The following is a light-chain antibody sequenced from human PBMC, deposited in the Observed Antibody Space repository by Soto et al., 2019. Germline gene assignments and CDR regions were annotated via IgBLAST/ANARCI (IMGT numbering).Light chain of an antibody. J-gene: IGLJ1*01. Sequence: QSALPQPRSVSGSPGQSVTISCTGTSSDVGAYNFVSWYQQHPGKAPKRMIYDVSQRPSRDPDRFSGSKSGNTASLTISGLQAEDEADYYCCSYAGGYTWVFGTGTKLTVL. CDR2: DVS. V-gene: IGLV2-11*01. CDR1: SSDVGAYNF. CDR3: CSYAGGYTWV.